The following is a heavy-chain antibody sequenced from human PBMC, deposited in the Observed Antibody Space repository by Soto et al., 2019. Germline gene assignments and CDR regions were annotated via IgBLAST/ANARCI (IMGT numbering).Heavy chain of an antibody. D-gene: IGHD4-17*01. CDR2: IWYDGGKK. J-gene: IGHJ6*02. CDR1: GFTFGSYG. Sequence: QVPLVESGGGVVQPGRSLRLSCAGSGFTFGSYGMHWVRQAPGKGLEWVAVIWYDGGKKYYGDSVKGRFTMSRDNSKNTVDLQMNSLRAEDMAVYYCARDRGYGENYGMDVWGQGTTVIVSS. V-gene: IGHV3-33*01. CDR3: ARDRGYGENYGMDV.